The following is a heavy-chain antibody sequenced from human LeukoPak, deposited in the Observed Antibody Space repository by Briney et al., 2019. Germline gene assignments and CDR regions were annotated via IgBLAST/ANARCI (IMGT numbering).Heavy chain of an antibody. Sequence: GGSLRLSCAASGFTFSSHGMHWVRQAPGKGLEWVTFLWYDGSNKYYADSVKGRFTISRDNSKNTLYLQMNTLRAEDTAVYYCARDLGYFDYWGQGTLVTVSS. CDR2: LWYDGSNK. CDR1: GFTFSSHG. J-gene: IGHJ4*02. CDR3: ARDLGYFDY. V-gene: IGHV3-33*01.